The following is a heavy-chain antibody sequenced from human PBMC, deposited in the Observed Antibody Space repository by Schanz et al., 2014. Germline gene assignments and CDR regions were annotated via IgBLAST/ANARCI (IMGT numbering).Heavy chain of an antibody. V-gene: IGHV3-9*01. Sequence: EVQLVESGGGLVQPGRSLRLSCVASGFRFDDYAMHWVRQAPGKGLEWVSGMSWNAGSLGYGDSVKGRFTISRDNAKNSVYLQMNSLRVEDTAVYYCARYGFRKFGVVYGLAVWGQGTTITVS. CDR3: ARYGFRKFGVVYGLAV. D-gene: IGHD3-3*01. CDR1: GFRFDDYA. CDR2: MSWNAGSL. J-gene: IGHJ6*02.